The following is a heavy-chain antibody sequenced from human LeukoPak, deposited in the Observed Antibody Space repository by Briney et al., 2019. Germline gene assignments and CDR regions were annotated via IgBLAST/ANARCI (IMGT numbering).Heavy chain of an antibody. J-gene: IGHJ4*02. CDR2: ISGGGDTT. D-gene: IGHD2-8*02. V-gene: IGHV3-23*01. CDR3: AKPFCNGGVCYVNFFDY. Sequence: GGSLRLSCAASGFTFRGYAMSWVRQAPGKGLQWVSAISGGGDTTYYADSVKGRFTISRDNSKNTVYLQMTSLRGEDSAVYYCAKPFCNGGVCYVNFFDYWGQGTQLTVSS. CDR1: GFTFRGYA.